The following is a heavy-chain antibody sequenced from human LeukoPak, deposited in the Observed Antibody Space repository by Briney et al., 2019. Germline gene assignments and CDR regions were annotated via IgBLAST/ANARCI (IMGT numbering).Heavy chain of an antibody. Sequence: GGSLRLSCVASGFSFSTYAMNWVRQAPGKGLEWVSTISVSGDSTFYADSVQGRFTISRDTSKNSLSLHMNSLRVEDTAVYFCARRGGRNGWGDFDYWGQGTLVTVSS. CDR2: ISVSGDST. V-gene: IGHV3-23*01. J-gene: IGHJ4*02. CDR1: GFSFSTYA. D-gene: IGHD3-10*01. CDR3: ARRGGRNGWGDFDY.